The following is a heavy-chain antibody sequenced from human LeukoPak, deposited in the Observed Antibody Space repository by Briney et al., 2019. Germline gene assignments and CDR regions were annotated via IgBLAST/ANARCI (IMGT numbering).Heavy chain of an antibody. J-gene: IGHJ4*02. CDR3: ARRRYNWNYRGGFDY. D-gene: IGHD1-7*01. CDR1: GYTFTSYD. Sequence: GASVKVSCKASGYTFTSYDINWVRQATGQGLEWTGWMNPNSGNTGYALKFQGRVTMTRNTSISTAYMELSSLRSEDTAVYYCARRRYNWNYRGGFDYWGQGTLVTVSS. CDR2: MNPNSGNT. V-gene: IGHV1-8*01.